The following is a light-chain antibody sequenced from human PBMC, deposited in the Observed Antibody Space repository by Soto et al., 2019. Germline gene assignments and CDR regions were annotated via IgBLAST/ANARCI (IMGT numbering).Light chain of an antibody. CDR2: GAS. J-gene: IGKJ4*01. Sequence: DIQLTQSPSFLSASVGDRVSNTCRASEDISSYLAWYQRKPGKAPKVLISGASTLQSGVPSSFSGSGSGTEFTLTISSLQPEDFATYYCQQVKRSPLTFGGGTKVDIK. V-gene: IGKV1-9*01. CDR1: EDISSY. CDR3: QQVKRSPLT.